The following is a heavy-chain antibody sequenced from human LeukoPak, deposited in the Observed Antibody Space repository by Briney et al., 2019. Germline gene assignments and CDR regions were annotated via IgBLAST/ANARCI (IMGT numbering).Heavy chain of an antibody. V-gene: IGHV3-30*02. D-gene: IGHD6-19*01. CDR3: AKDGPFDSSGWSEVGWFDP. Sequence: PGGSLRLSCAASGFTFSPYGMHWVRQAPGKGLEWVSFIRYDETTKYTDSVKGRFIISRDNSKNTPYLQMNSLRAEDTAVYYCAKDGPFDSSGWSEVGWFDPWGQGTLVTVSS. CDR2: IRYDETTK. CDR1: GFTFSPYG. J-gene: IGHJ5*02.